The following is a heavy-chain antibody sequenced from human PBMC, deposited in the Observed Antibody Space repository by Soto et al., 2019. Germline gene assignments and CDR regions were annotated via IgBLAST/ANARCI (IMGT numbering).Heavy chain of an antibody. V-gene: IGHV1-18*04. Sequence: QVQLVQSGAEVKKPGASVKVSCKAPGYTFTSSGISWVRQAPGQGLEWLGWFSAYNGNTNYAQKLQGRVTMTTDTSTSTAYMELRSLRSDDTAVYYCARRPGWGSSRPYYYYGMDVWGQGTTVTVSS. J-gene: IGHJ6*02. D-gene: IGHD2-2*01. CDR1: GYTFTSSG. CDR3: ARRPGWGSSRPYYYYGMDV. CDR2: FSAYNGNT.